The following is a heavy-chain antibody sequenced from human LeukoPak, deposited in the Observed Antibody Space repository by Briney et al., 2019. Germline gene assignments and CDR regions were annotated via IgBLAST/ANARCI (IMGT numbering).Heavy chain of an antibody. CDR2: ISGSGGST. V-gene: IGHV3-23*01. Sequence: GGSLRLSCAASGFTFGSYAMSWVRQAPGKGLEWVSVISGSGGSTYYADFVKGRLTISRDNSKNTLYLQMNSLRAEDTAVYYCASGGTSFLVGYYYYMDVWGKGTTVTVSS. CDR1: GFTFGSYA. D-gene: IGHD2-2*01. CDR3: ASGGTSFLVGYYYYMDV. J-gene: IGHJ6*03.